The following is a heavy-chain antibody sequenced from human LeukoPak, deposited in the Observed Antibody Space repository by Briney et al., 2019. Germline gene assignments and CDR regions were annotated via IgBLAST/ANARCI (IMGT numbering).Heavy chain of an antibody. Sequence: PGGSLRLSCAASGFTFSRYGMHWVRQAPGKGLEWVTAISYDGSNKYYADSVKGRFTISRDNSKNTLYVQMNSLRAEDTAVYYCARAGDYIWGSTDAFDIWGQGTVVTVSS. CDR3: ARAGDYIWGSTDAFDI. V-gene: IGHV3-30*04. J-gene: IGHJ3*02. CDR1: GFTFSRYG. CDR2: ISYDGSNK. D-gene: IGHD3-16*01.